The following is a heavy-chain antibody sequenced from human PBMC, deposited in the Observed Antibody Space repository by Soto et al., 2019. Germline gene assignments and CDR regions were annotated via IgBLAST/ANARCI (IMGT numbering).Heavy chain of an antibody. CDR1: GASISSSNYF. J-gene: IGHJ4*02. CDR3: ATKPLNGGKRRLDS. V-gene: IGHV4-31*03. D-gene: IGHD2-15*01. CDR2: IYDRGAI. Sequence: TLALTCRVSGASISSSNYFWSWIRRFPVKVLEWIGYIYDRGAILYNPSLKRRFTMSAYTSKNQLSLRLASVTAADTAVYYCATKPLNGGKRRLDSWGQG.